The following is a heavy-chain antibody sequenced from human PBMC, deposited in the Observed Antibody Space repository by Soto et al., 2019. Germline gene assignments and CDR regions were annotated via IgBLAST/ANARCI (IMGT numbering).Heavy chain of an antibody. Sequence: QVQLVQSGAEVKKPGSSVKVSCKASGGTFSSYAISWVRQAPGQGLEWMGGIIPIFGTANYAQKFQGRVTITADESTSTGYMELGSLRSEDTAVYYCACYDSSGEISWFDPWGQGTLVTVSS. D-gene: IGHD3-22*01. CDR3: ACYDSSGEISWFDP. J-gene: IGHJ5*02. CDR2: IIPIFGTA. CDR1: GGTFSSYA. V-gene: IGHV1-69*01.